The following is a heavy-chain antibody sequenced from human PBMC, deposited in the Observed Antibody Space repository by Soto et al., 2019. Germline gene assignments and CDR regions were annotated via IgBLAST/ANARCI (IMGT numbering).Heavy chain of an antibody. V-gene: IGHV1-46*01. Sequence: ASVKVSCKASGYTFTSYYMHWVRQAPGQGLEWMGRINPSAGSTSYAQNVQERVTMTRDTSTNTAYMELSSLRSEDTAVYYCAGDRCVSVEMATCSLGVWGQGTMVTVSS. D-gene: IGHD5-12*01. CDR3: AGDRCVSVEMATCSLGV. J-gene: IGHJ4*02. CDR1: GYTFTSYY. CDR2: INPSAGST.